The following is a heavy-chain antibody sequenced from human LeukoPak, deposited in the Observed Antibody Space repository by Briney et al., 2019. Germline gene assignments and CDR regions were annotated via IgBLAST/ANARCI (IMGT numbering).Heavy chain of an antibody. CDR2: ISSSSSYI. CDR3: ARDMVRGVSGNWFDP. V-gene: IGHV3-21*01. D-gene: IGHD3-10*01. Sequence: GGSLRLSCAASGFTFSSYSMNWVRQAPGKGLEWVSSISSSSSYIYYADSVKGRFTISRDNAKNSLYLQMNSLRAEDTAVYYCARDMVRGVSGNWFDPWGQGTLVTVSS. J-gene: IGHJ5*02. CDR1: GFTFSSYS.